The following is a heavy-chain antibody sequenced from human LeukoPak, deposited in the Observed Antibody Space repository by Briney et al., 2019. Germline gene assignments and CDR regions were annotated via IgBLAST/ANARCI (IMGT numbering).Heavy chain of an antibody. J-gene: IGHJ3*02. CDR2: ISSSSSYI. CDR3: ARSRSRGYDSSGYDAFDI. Sequence: GGSLRLSCAASGFYFSSYSMNWVRQAPGKGLEWVSAISSSSSYIYYADSVKGRFTISRDNAKNSLYLQMNSLRAEDTAVYYCARSRSRGYDSSGYDAFDIWGQGTMVTVSS. CDR1: GFYFSSYS. D-gene: IGHD3-22*01. V-gene: IGHV3-21*01.